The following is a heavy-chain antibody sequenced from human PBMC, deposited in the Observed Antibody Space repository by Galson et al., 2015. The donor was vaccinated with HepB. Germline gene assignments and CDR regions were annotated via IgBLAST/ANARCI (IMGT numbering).Heavy chain of an antibody. Sequence: SVKVSCKASGYTFTGYYMRWVRQAPGQGLEWMGWINPNSGGTNYAQKFQGRVTMTRDTSISTAYMELSRLRSDDTAVYYCAREGQYFGYVWGSYRPNYYYYGMDVWGQGTTVTVSS. J-gene: IGHJ6*02. CDR3: AREGQYFGYVWGSYRPNYYYYGMDV. CDR2: INPNSGGT. CDR1: GYTFTGYY. V-gene: IGHV1-2*02. D-gene: IGHD3-16*02.